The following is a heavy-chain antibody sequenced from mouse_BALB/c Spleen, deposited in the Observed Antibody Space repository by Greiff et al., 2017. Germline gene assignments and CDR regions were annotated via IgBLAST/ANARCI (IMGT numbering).Heavy chain of an antibody. CDR1: GYAFSSYW. D-gene: IGHD2-4*01. CDR3: ARDDYGAY. Sequence: VQLQPSGAELVRPGSSVKISCKASGYAFSSYWMNWVKQRPGQGLEWIGQIYPGDGDTNYNGKFKGKATLTADKSSSTAYMQLSSLTSEDSAVYFCARDDYGAYWGQGTLVTVSA. CDR2: IYPGDGDT. J-gene: IGHJ3*01. V-gene: IGHV1-80*01.